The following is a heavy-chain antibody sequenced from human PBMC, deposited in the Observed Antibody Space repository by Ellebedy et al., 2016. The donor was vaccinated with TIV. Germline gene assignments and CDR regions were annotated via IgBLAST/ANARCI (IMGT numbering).Heavy chain of an antibody. J-gene: IGHJ4*02. CDR2: ISSSSSTI. CDR1: GFTFSSYS. D-gene: IGHD6-13*01. Sequence: GESLKISCAASGFTFSSYSMNWVRQAPGKGLEWVSYISSSSSTIYYADSVKGRFTISRDNAKNTLYLQMNSLRAEDTAVYYCARTGLYSPFDYWGQGTLVTVSS. V-gene: IGHV3-48*01. CDR3: ARTGLYSPFDY.